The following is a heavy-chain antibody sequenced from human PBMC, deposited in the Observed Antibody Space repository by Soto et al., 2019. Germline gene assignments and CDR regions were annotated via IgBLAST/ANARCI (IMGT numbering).Heavy chain of an antibody. CDR2: ISSSSSYI. CDR1: GFTFSSYS. V-gene: IGHV3-21*01. J-gene: IGHJ6*02. D-gene: IGHD3-10*01. Sequence: GGSLRLSCAASGFTFSSYSMNWVRQAPGKGLEWVSSISSSSSYIYYADSVKGRFTISRDNAKNSLYLQMNSLRAEDTAVYYCARDRGSDGFSGMDVWGQGTTVTVSS. CDR3: ARDRGSDGFSGMDV.